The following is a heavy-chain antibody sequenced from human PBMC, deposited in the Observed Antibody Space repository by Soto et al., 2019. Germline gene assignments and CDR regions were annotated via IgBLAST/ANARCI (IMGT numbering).Heavy chain of an antibody. CDR1: GASISGFY. CDR2: IYATGTT. D-gene: IGHD1-1*01. V-gene: IGHV4-4*07. J-gene: IGHJ5*02. Sequence: SETLSLTCTVSGASISGFYWSWVRKSAGKGLEWIGRIYATGTTDYNPSLKSRVMMSVDTSKKQFSLKLRSVTAADTAVYYCVRDGTKTLRDWFDPWGQGISVTVSS. CDR3: VRDGTKTLRDWFDP.